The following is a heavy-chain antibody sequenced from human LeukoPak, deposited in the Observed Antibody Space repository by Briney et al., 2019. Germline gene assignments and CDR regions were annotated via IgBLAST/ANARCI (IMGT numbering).Heavy chain of an antibody. CDR3: ARDSGFMVRGVIIRPSMGMDV. D-gene: IGHD3-10*01. CDR1: GYTFTSYG. J-gene: IGHJ6*04. V-gene: IGHV1-18*04. Sequence: ASVKVSCKASGYTFTSYGISWVRQAPGQGLEWMGCISAYNGNTNYAQKLQGRVTMTTDTSTSTAYMELRSLRSDDTAVYYCARDSGFMVRGVIIRPSMGMDVWGKGTTVTVSS. CDR2: ISAYNGNT.